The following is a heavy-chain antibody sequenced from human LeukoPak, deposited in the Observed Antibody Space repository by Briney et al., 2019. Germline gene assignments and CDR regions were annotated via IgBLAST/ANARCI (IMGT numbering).Heavy chain of an antibody. D-gene: IGHD3-16*02. Sequence: GGSPRLSCAASGFTFSSYAMSWVRQAPGKGLEWVSAISGSGGSTYYADSVKGRFTISRDNSKNTLYLQMNSLSAEDTAVYYCAKDLGGSPLSPADYWGQGTLVTVSS. CDR1: GFTFSSYA. J-gene: IGHJ4*02. CDR3: AKDLGGSPLSPADY. CDR2: ISGSGGST. V-gene: IGHV3-23*01.